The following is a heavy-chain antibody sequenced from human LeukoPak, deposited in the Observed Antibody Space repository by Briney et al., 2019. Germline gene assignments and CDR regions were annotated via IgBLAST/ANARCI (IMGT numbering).Heavy chain of an antibody. CDR3: ARGRDSAYYFGMDV. V-gene: IGHV3-53*04. Sequence: GGSLRLSCAASGFTVSSNYMSWVRQAPGKGLEWVSVIYSGGSTYYADSVKGRFTISRHNSKNTLYLQMNSLRAEDTAVYYCARGRDSAYYFGMDVWGQGTTVTVSS. CDR2: IYSGGST. CDR1: GFTVSSNY. J-gene: IGHJ6*02. D-gene: IGHD2-15*01.